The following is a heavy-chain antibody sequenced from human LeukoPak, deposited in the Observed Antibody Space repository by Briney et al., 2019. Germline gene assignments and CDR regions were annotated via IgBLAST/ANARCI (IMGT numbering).Heavy chain of an antibody. CDR1: GFTFSTYA. V-gene: IGHV3-30*18. D-gene: IGHD4-17*01. CDR2: ISNDATKK. J-gene: IGHJ4*02. Sequence: GGSLRLSCAASGFTFSTYAMHWVRQAPGKGLEWVAVISNDATKKYYADSVKGRSTISRDNSENTLYLQMNSLRAEDTAVYYCAKDMNTVTTTFDYWGQGTLVTVSS. CDR3: AKDMNTVTTTFDY.